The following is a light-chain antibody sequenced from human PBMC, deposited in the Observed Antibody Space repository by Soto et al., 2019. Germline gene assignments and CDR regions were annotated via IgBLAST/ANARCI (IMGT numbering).Light chain of an antibody. V-gene: IGLV1-44*01. Sequence: QSVLTQPPSASGTPGQRVTISCSGSSSNIGSNTVNWYQQLPGTAPKLLIYSNNKRPSGVPDRFSGSKSGTSASLAISGLQSEDEADFYCAAWDDSLNAYVIGTGTKLTVL. J-gene: IGLJ1*01. CDR2: SNN. CDR1: SSNIGSNT. CDR3: AAWDDSLNAYV.